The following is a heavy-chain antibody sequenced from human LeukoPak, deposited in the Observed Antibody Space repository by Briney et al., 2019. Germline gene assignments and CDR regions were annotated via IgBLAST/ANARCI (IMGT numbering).Heavy chain of an antibody. CDR3: ARGQRLGS. CDR2: IKQDGSEK. V-gene: IGHV3-7*01. J-gene: IGHJ4*02. Sequence: PGGSLRLSCVASGFIFSDFWMSWVRQAPGKGLEWVANIKQDGSEKYYVDSVKGRFTISRDNAKNSLYLQVNNLRVEDTAVYFCARGQRLGSWGQGTLVIVSS. CDR1: GFIFSDFW. D-gene: IGHD3-9*01.